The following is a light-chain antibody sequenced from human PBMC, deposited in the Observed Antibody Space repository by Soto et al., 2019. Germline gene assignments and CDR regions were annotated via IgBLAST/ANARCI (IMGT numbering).Light chain of an antibody. CDR2: DAS. J-gene: IGKJ1*01. Sequence: DIQMTQSPSTLSASVGDRVTITCRASQSISSWLAWYQQNPGKAPNLLIYDASSLESGVPSRFSGSGSGTEFNLTISSLQTDDFATYYCQQYNSYSPWTFGQGTKVEIK. CDR1: QSISSW. V-gene: IGKV1-5*01. CDR3: QQYNSYSPWT.